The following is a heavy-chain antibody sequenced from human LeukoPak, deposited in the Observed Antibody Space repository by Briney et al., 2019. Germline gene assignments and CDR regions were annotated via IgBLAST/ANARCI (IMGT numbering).Heavy chain of an antibody. Sequence: GGSLRLSCAASGFTFSSYAMSWVRQAPGKGLEWVSAISGSGGSTYYADSVKGRFTISRDNSKNTLYLQMNSLRAEDTAGYYCAKDLRGYYYDSSADYWGQGTLVTVSS. CDR2: ISGSGGST. J-gene: IGHJ4*02. V-gene: IGHV3-23*01. CDR3: AKDLRGYYYDSSADY. D-gene: IGHD3-22*01. CDR1: GFTFSSYA.